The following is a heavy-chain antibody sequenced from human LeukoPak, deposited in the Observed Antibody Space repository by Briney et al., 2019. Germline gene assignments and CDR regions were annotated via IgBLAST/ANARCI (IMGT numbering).Heavy chain of an antibody. Sequence: ASVKVSCKASGYTLTSYYMHWVRQAPGQGLEWMGWINPNTGDTSFAQKFQGRVTLTRDTSISTAYMELSRLRSDDTAVYYCARLFNYYDNSGYYQYYFDYWGQGTLVTVSS. CDR3: ARLFNYYDNSGYYQYYFDY. D-gene: IGHD3-22*01. V-gene: IGHV1-2*02. CDR1: GYTLTSYY. J-gene: IGHJ4*02. CDR2: INPNTGDT.